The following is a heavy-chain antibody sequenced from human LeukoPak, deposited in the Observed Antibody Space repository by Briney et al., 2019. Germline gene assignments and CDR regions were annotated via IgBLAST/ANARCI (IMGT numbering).Heavy chain of an antibody. CDR2: ISGSDETT. CDR1: GFTFNNVG. Sequence: GGSLRLSCAASGFTFNNVGMSWVRQAPGKGLEWVSSISGSDETTYYADSVKGRFTISRDNSKNTLYLQMNSLRAEDTAVYYCARASAAGIMLDSWGQGTLVTVSS. V-gene: IGHV3-23*01. D-gene: IGHD6-13*01. CDR3: ARASAAGIMLDS. J-gene: IGHJ4*02.